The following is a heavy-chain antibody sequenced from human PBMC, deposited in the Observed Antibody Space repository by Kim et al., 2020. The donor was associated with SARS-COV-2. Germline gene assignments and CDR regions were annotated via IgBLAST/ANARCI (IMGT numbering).Heavy chain of an antibody. J-gene: IGHJ6*02. CDR1: GYTFTSYG. V-gene: IGHV1-18*01. CDR2: INPYNGNT. D-gene: IGHD6-19*01. Sequence: ASVKVSCKASGYTFTSYGMSWVRQAPGQGLEWMAWINPYNGNTNNAQKLQGRVTLTTDTSTSTAYMELRSLRSDDTAVYYCARDPDLYSSGWYPGSFYYGMDVWGQGTTVTVSS. CDR3: ARDPDLYSSGWYPGSFYYGMDV.